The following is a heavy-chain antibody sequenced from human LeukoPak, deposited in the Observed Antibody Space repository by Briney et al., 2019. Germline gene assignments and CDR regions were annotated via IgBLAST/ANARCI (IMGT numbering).Heavy chain of an antibody. V-gene: IGHV3-9*01. Sequence: SLRLSCAASGFTFDDYAMHWVRQAPGKGLEWVSGISWNSGSIGYADSVKGRFTISRDNAKNSLYLQMNSLRAEDTALYYCAKDLATELNAFDIWGQGTMVTVSS. CDR2: ISWNSGSI. CDR3: AKDLATELNAFDI. J-gene: IGHJ3*02. CDR1: GFTFDDYA. D-gene: IGHD3-10*01.